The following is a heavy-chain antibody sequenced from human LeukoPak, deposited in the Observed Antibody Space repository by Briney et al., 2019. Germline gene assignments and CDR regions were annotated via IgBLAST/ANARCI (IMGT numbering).Heavy chain of an antibody. Sequence: PSQTLSLTCTVSGGSVSSGSYYWSWIRQPAGKGLEWIGRIYTSGSTNYNPSLKSRVTISVDTSKNQFFLKLSSVTAADTAVYYCARDSHYYNSSGYGGYWFDPWGQGTLVTVSS. V-gene: IGHV4-61*02. J-gene: IGHJ5*02. CDR3: ARDSHYYNSSGYGGYWFDP. CDR2: IYTSGST. D-gene: IGHD3-22*01. CDR1: GGSVSSGSYY.